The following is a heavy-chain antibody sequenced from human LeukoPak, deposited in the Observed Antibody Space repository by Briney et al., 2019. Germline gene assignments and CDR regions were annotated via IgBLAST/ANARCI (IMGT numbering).Heavy chain of an antibody. V-gene: IGHV3-30-3*01. CDR1: GFTFSSYA. CDR3: ARDRQAWYTHFDY. D-gene: IGHD1-14*01. J-gene: IGHJ4*02. Sequence: RGRSLRLSCAASGFTFSSYAMHWVRQAPGKGLEWVAVISYDGSNKYYADSVKGRFTISRDNSKNTLYLQMNSLRAEDTAVYYCARDRQAWYTHFDYWGQGTLVTVSS. CDR2: ISYDGSNK.